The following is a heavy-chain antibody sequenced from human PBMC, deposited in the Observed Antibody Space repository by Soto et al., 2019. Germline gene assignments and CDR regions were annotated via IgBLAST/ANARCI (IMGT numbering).Heavy chain of an antibody. V-gene: IGHV1-69*13. J-gene: IGHJ4*02. CDR3: ARDLEFRDGNISHLDY. CDR1: GGTFRNHV. Sequence: ASVKVSCKASGGTFRNHVFNWVRQAPGQGLEWMGGIIPIIGTPNYAQKFQGRVTITADASTSTVYLEVSSLRSQDTAVYYCARDLEFRDGNISHLDYWGQGTLVTV. CDR2: IIPIIGTP. D-gene: IGHD3-10*01.